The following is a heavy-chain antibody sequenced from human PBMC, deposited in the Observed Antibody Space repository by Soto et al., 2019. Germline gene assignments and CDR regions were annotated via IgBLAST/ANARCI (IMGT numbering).Heavy chain of an antibody. J-gene: IGHJ4*02. CDR1: GGSFSGYY. D-gene: IGHD3-10*01. CDR2: INHSGST. Sequence: PSETLSLTCAVYGGSFSGYYWSWIRQPPGKGLEWIGEINHSGSTNYNPSLKSRVTISVDTSKNQFSLKLSSVTAADTAVYYCARVRFGRYYGSGSYYPQWGQGTLVTVSS. CDR3: ARVRFGRYYGSGSYYPQ. V-gene: IGHV4-34*01.